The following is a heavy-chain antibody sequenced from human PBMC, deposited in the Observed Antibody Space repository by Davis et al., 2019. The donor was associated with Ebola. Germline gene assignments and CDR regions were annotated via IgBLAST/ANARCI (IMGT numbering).Heavy chain of an antibody. V-gene: IGHV4-59*08. D-gene: IGHD6-13*01. Sequence: PSETLSLTCAVSGASISSYYWSWIRQPPGKGLEWIGYISYSGTTNYNPSLKSRVSISLDTSKNQFSLKLSSVTAADTAVYYCARHREYNISWRDAFDIWGQGTMVTVSS. CDR1: GASISSYY. J-gene: IGHJ3*02. CDR3: ARHREYNISWRDAFDI. CDR2: ISYSGTT.